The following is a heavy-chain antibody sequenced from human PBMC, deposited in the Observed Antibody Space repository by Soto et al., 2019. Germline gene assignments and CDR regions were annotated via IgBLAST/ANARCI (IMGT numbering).Heavy chain of an antibody. V-gene: IGHV1-2*04. CDR3: ARDVGRIRVWPYDFDY. Sequence: ASVTVSWTAAGYTFTDFVRHWVRQDTAHGLAWRGQKHPNRGGTHFAQKFQGWVTMTRDTSISTAYMELNRLRSDDTAVYYCARDVGRIRVWPYDFDYRGQGTLVTVSS. J-gene: IGHJ4*02. CDR2: KHPNRGGT. CDR1: GYTFTDFV. D-gene: IGHD5-18*01.